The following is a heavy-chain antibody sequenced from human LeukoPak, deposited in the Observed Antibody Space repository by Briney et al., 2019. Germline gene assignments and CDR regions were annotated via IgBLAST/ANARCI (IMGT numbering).Heavy chain of an antibody. Sequence: GGSLRLSCAASGFTFSSYAMHWVRQAPGKGLEWVAVISYDGSNKYYADSVKGRFTISRDNSKNTLYLQMNSLRAEDTAVYYCARDPGGPPYSSGWYFDYWGQGTLVTVSS. V-gene: IGHV3-30*04. J-gene: IGHJ4*02. CDR3: ARDPGGPPYSSGWYFDY. CDR1: GFTFSSYA. D-gene: IGHD6-19*01. CDR2: ISYDGSNK.